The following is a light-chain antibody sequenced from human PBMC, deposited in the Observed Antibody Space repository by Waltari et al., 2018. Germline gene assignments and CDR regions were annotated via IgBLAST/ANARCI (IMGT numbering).Light chain of an antibody. V-gene: IGKV1-39*01. CDR1: KSISSY. CDR2: AAS. Sequence: DIQMTQSPSSLSASVGDRVTITCRASKSISSYLNWYQQKPGKAPKLLIYAASSLQSGVPSRFSGSGSGTDFTLTISSLQPEDFATYYCQQSYSISWTFGQGTKVEIK. CDR3: QQSYSISWT. J-gene: IGKJ1*01.